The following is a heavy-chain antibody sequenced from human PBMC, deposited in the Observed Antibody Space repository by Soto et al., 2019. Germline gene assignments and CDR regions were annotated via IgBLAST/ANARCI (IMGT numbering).Heavy chain of an antibody. CDR1: GGSISSGDYY. J-gene: IGHJ4*02. CDR3: ARALWFGKKYFDY. CDR2: IYYSGST. V-gene: IGHV4-30-4*01. Sequence: SETLSLTCTVSGGSISSGDYYWSWIRQPPGKGLEWIGYIYYSGSTYYNPSLKSRVTISVDTSKNQFSLKLSSVTAADTAVYYCARALWFGKKYFDYWGQGTLVTVPQ. D-gene: IGHD3-10*01.